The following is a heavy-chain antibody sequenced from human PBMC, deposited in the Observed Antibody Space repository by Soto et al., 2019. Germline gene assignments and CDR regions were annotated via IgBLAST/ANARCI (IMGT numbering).Heavy chain of an antibody. CDR1: AYTFTSYY. CDR2: INPSGVST. J-gene: IGHJ6*02. CDR3: AMEWGGITIFGVVTRRLHIYYYYGMDV. D-gene: IGHD3-3*01. V-gene: IGHV1-46*01. Sequence: GASVKVSCKASAYTFTSYYMHWVRQAPGQGLEWMGIINPSGVSTSYAQKFQGRVTMTRDTTTSTVYMELSSLRSEDTAVYYCAMEWGGITIFGVVTRRLHIYYYYGMDVWGQGTTVTVSS.